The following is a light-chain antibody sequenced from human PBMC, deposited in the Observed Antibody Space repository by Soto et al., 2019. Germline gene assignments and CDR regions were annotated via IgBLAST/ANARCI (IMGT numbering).Light chain of an antibody. CDR3: LQNFNFTWT. Sequence: EIVLTQSPGTLSLSPGERATLSCRVSQSITNNYLAWYQQTPGRAHRLXIYGASSRDTGIPSRFSGSGAGTDFTRTISSLQPEDFETDYCLQNFNFTWTFGLGTKVDIK. J-gene: IGKJ1*01. CDR2: GAS. V-gene: IGKV3-20*02. CDR1: QSITNNY.